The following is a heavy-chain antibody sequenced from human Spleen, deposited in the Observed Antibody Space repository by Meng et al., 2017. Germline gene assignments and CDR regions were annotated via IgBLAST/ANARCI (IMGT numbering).Heavy chain of an antibody. D-gene: IGHD2-21*01. CDR1: GGSFSGYY. CDR3: VRNEGYSFGA. V-gene: IGHV4-34*01. CDR2: INHSGST. Sequence: QVQLQQWGAGLLKPSETLSLTCAVYGGSFSGYYWSWIRQPPGKGLEWIGEINHSGSTNYNPSLKSRVTISVDTSKNQFSLKLSSVTAADTAVYYCVRNEGYSFGAWGQGTLVTVSS. J-gene: IGHJ5*02.